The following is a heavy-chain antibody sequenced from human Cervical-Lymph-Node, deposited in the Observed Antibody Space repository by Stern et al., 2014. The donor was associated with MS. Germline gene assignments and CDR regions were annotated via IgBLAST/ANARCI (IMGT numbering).Heavy chain of an antibody. D-gene: IGHD3-3*01. J-gene: IGHJ6*02. Sequence: QLQLQESGPGLVKPSGTLSLICTVSGGSISISNYYWGWIRQSPGKGLEWIGVIDYRGNTYYNPSVKSRVTISVDTSKNQFSLKLRSVTAADTAVYYCARHVGTRAGVDTYYDFWSPYFSTNGMDVWGQGTTVTVSS. CDR3: ARHVGTRAGVDTYYDFWSPYFSTNGMDV. CDR1: GGSISISNYY. CDR2: IDYRGNT. V-gene: IGHV4-39*01.